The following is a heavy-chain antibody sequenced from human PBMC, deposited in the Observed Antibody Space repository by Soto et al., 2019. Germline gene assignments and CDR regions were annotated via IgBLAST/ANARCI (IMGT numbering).Heavy chain of an antibody. CDR1: GFTFDNYG. J-gene: IGHJ6*02. D-gene: IGHD4-4*01. CDR2: ITGAGGST. CDR3: AKGHSDSFGNYDYFGMDV. V-gene: IGHV3-23*04. Sequence: EVQLVESGGGLVKPGGSLRVSCEASGFTFDNYGMSWVRQAPGKGLEWIGAITGAGGSTYNADSVKGRFTISRDNSKKTVYLQVDSLRVEDTAVYYCAKGHSDSFGNYDYFGMDVWGQGTTVTVSS.